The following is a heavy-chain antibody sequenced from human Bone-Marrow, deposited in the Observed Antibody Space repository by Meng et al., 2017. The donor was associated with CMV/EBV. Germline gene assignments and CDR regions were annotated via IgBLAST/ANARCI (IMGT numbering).Heavy chain of an antibody. CDR1: GFTFTNAW. J-gene: IGHJ4*02. CDR3: TTQGWLQSWDD. D-gene: IGHD5-18*01. Sequence: GGSLRLSCAASGFTFTNAWMTWVRQGPGKGLEWVGRIKSKTDGGTTDYAAPVKGRFSISRDDSKKTLYLQMDNPKTEDTGVYFCTTQGWLQSWDDWGQGIRVTVSS. V-gene: IGHV3-15*01. CDR2: IKSKTDGGTT.